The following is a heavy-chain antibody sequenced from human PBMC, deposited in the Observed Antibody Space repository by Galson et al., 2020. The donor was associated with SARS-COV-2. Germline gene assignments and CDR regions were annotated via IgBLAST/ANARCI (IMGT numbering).Heavy chain of an antibody. CDR3: ARRGEAASH. D-gene: IGHD6-13*01. V-gene: IGHV4-39*07. J-gene: IGHJ4*02. CDR1: GGSISSSSYY. Sequence: SETLSLTCTVSGGSISSSSYYWGWIRQPPGKGLEWIGSIYYSGSTYYNPSLKSRVTISVDTSKNQFSLKLSSVTAADTAVYYCARRGEAASHWGQGTLVTVSS. CDR2: IYYSGST.